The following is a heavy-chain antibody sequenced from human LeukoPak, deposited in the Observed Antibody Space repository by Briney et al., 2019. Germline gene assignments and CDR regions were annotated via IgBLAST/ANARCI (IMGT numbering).Heavy chain of an antibody. D-gene: IGHD6-19*01. CDR2: IYSGGST. J-gene: IGHJ6*02. CDR1: GLTVSSNY. V-gene: IGHV3-66*01. CDR3: ARDVLAVAYYGMDV. Sequence: PGGSLRLSCAASGLTVSSNYMSWVRQAPGKGLEWVSVIYSGGSTYYADPVKGRFTISRDNSKNTLYLQMNSLRAEDTAVYYCARDVLAVAYYGMDVWGQGTTVTVSS.